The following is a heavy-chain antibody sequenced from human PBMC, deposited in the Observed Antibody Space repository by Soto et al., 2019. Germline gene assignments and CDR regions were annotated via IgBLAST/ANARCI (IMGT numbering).Heavy chain of an antibody. J-gene: IGHJ4*02. Sequence: EVQLVESGGGLVKPGGSLRLSCAASGFTFSNAWMNWVRQAPGKGLEWVGRMKSKTDGGTIEGRFTISRDDSKNTLYLQMNSLKTEDSAMYYCATSVSSYGLDYWGQGTLVTVSS. D-gene: IGHD5-18*01. CDR3: ATSVSSYGLDY. V-gene: IGHV3-15*07. CDR2: MKSKTDGGTI. CDR1: GFTFSNAW.